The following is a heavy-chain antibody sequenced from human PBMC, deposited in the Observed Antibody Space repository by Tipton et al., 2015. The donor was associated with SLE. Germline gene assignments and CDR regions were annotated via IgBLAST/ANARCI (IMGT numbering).Heavy chain of an antibody. CDR3: AEGSDYYDSSGYYPGAFDI. CDR2: IYYSGST. CDR1: GGSISSGSYY. D-gene: IGHD3-22*01. Sequence: TLSLTCTVSGGSISSGSYYWSWIRQPAGKGLEWIGYIYYSGSTYYNPSLKSRVTISVDTSKNQFSLKLSSVTAADTAVYYCAEGSDYYDSSGYYPGAFDIWGQGTMVTVSS. V-gene: IGHV4-30-4*08. J-gene: IGHJ3*02.